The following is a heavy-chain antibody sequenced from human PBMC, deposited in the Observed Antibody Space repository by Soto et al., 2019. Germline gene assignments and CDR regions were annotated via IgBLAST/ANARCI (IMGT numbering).Heavy chain of an antibody. Sequence: RGESLKISCKGVGYKFGSAWIGWVRQMPGKGLEWMGIIKPGTSDIRYSPSCRGHVTISADEAVSTAYLQWSSLKASDTAVYYCARDGGYNYGHKIDYWGQGTLVTVSS. V-gene: IGHV5-51*01. CDR3: ARDGGYNYGHKIDY. CDR2: IKPGTSDI. CDR1: GYKFGSAW. J-gene: IGHJ4*02. D-gene: IGHD5-18*01.